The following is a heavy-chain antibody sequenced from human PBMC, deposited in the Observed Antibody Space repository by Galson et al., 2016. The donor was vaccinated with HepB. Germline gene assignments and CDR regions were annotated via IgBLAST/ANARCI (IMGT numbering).Heavy chain of an antibody. CDR2: IHYSGNS. J-gene: IGHJ3*01. V-gene: IGHV4-31*03. CDR3: ARAKNIGWDDALDF. D-gene: IGHD6-19*01. Sequence: TLSLTCTVSGASISSGAYYWTWIRQHPGKGLEWIGCIHYSGNSYHNPSLKSRLIISQDTSKNQFSLNLSSLTAADSAVYYCARAKNIGWDDALDFWGQGTMVTVSS. CDR1: GASISSGAYY.